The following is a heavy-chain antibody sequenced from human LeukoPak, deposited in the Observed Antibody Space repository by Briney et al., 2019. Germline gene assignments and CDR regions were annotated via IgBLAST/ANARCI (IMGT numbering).Heavy chain of an antibody. CDR3: AGTMVVTPDYFDY. CDR2: IYTSGST. J-gene: IGHJ4*02. Sequence: SQTLSLTCTVSGGSISSGSYYWSWIRQPAGKGLEWIGRIYTSGSTNYNPSLKSRVTISVDTPKNQFSLKLSSVTAADTAVYYCAGTMVVTPDYFDYWGQGTLVTVSS. D-gene: IGHD4-23*01. CDR1: GGSISSGSYY. V-gene: IGHV4-61*02.